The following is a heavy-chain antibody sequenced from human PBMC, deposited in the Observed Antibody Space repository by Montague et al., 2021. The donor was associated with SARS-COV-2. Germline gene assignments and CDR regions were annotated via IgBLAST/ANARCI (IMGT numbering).Heavy chain of an antibody. CDR2: IYYSGST. J-gene: IGHJ4*02. CDR1: CGSISTSPGC. V-gene: IGHV4-39*07. Sequence: SETLSLTCTISCGSISTSPGCWGLIRQPPGKGLKWIGSIYYSGSTYYNPSLKSRVAISIDTSENQFSLKLSSVTAADTAVYYCARGNRIAVAGTNFDYWGQGTLVTVSS. CDR3: ARGNRIAVAGTNFDY. D-gene: IGHD6-19*01.